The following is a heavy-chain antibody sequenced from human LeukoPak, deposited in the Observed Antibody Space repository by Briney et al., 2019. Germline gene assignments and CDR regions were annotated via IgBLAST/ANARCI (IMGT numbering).Heavy chain of an antibody. Sequence: PGGSLRLSCAASGFTFNNYAMSWVRQAPGKGLEWVSAISGSGGSTYYTDSVTGRFTIFRDNSKNTLYLQMNSLRAEDTALYYCASLDYFDSSDYGDYWGQGTLVTVSS. CDR1: GFTFNNYA. V-gene: IGHV3-23*01. CDR2: ISGSGGST. J-gene: IGHJ4*02. D-gene: IGHD3-22*01. CDR3: ASLDYFDSSDYGDY.